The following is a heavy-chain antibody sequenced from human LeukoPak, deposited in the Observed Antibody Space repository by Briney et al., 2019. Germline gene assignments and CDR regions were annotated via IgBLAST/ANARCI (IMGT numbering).Heavy chain of an antibody. CDR1: GYRFTNYW. D-gene: IGHD1-7*01. Sequence: GESLKISWKGSGYRFTNYWIGWVRQMPGKRLEWMGIIYPGDSDTRYSPSFQGQVTISADKSITTAYLQWSSLKASDSAMYYCARKETGTLDPFDYWGQGTLVTVSS. J-gene: IGHJ4*02. CDR2: IYPGDSDT. V-gene: IGHV5-51*01. CDR3: ARKETGTLDPFDY.